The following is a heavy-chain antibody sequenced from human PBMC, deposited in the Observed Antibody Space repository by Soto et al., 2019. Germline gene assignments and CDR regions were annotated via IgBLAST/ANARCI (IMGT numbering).Heavy chain of an antibody. V-gene: IGHV3-21*01. CDR1: GFTFSSYS. D-gene: IGHD1-20*01. Sequence: EVQLVESGGGLIQPGGSLRLSCAASGFTFSSYSMNWVRQAPGKGLEWVSSISSSSSYIYYADSVKGRFTISRDNAKNSLYLQMNSLRAEDTAVYYCAVGYNPTDGVLNLVYWGQGTLVTVSS. CDR2: ISSSSSYI. J-gene: IGHJ4*02. CDR3: AVGYNPTDGVLNLVY.